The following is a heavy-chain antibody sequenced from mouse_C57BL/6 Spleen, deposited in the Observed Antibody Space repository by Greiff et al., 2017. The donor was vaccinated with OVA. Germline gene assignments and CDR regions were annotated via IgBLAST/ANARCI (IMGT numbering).Heavy chain of an antibody. J-gene: IGHJ2*01. CDR2: IDPSDSYT. V-gene: IGHV1-69*01. D-gene: IGHD1-1*01. Sequence: QVQLKQPGAELVMPGASVKLSCKASGYTFTSYWMHWVKQRPGQGLEWIGEIDPSDSYTNYNQKFKGKSTLTVDKSSSTAYMQLSSLTSEDSAVYYCARWHITRDYWGQGTTLTVSS. CDR1: GYTFTSYW. CDR3: ARWHITRDY.